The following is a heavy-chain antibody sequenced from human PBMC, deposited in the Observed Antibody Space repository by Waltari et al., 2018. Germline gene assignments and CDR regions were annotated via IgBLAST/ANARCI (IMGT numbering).Heavy chain of an antibody. Sequence: QVQLVQSGTEVKKPGASVKVTCKASGYTFTDYGISWVRQAPGQGLEWMGWIRPHKGNTKYLQKFQGRVTMTTDTSTRTAYMELRSLRSDDTAVYYCGRDRGVDTVWFWGQGTLVTVSS. CDR3: GRDRGVDTVWF. V-gene: IGHV1-18*01. CDR1: GYTFTDYG. D-gene: IGHD5-18*01. J-gene: IGHJ4*02. CDR2: IRPHKGNT.